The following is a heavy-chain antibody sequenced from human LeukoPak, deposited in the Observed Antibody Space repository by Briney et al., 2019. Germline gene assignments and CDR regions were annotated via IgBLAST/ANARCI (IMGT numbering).Heavy chain of an antibody. CDR3: AKAGRYSSGWYDY. CDR2: TNSGGGTT. D-gene: IGHD6-19*01. Sequence: GGSLRLSCAASGFTFSSYAMSWVRQPPRKGLEWVSVTNSGGGTTFNADSRQGRFTISRDNSKNTLDLQMNSLRAEDTAVYYCAKAGRYSSGWYDYWGQGTLVTVSS. J-gene: IGHJ4*02. CDR1: GFTFSSYA. V-gene: IGHV3-23*01.